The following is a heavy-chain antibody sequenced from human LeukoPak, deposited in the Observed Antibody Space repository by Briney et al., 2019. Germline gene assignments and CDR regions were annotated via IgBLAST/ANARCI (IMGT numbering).Heavy chain of an antibody. V-gene: IGHV4-59*02. D-gene: IGHD2-8*02. J-gene: IGHJ4*02. Sequence: PSETLSLTCSASGDSVTSTYWSWIRQPPGKGLEWIAYGHHSESSNYNPSFRSRVIIPVDTSRNQFSLRLSSVTAADTAIYYCARESAGSLHDSTAALHYWGQGILVIVSS. CDR2: GHHSESS. CDR3: ARESAGSLHDSTAALHY. CDR1: GDSVTSTY.